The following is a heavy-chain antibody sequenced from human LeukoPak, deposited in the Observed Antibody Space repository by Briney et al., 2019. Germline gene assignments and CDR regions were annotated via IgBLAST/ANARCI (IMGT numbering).Heavy chain of an antibody. Sequence: SVKVSCKASGGTFSSYAISWVRQAPGQGLEWMGGIIPIFGTANYAQKFQGRVTITADESTSTAYMELSSLRSEDTAVYYCARGLLSSGYHRRLYGMDVWGQGTTVTVSS. J-gene: IGHJ6*02. D-gene: IGHD3-22*01. CDR3: ARGLLSSGYHRRLYGMDV. V-gene: IGHV1-69*13. CDR2: IIPIFGTA. CDR1: GGTFSSYA.